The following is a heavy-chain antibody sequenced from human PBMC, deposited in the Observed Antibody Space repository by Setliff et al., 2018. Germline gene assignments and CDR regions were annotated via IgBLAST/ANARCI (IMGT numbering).Heavy chain of an antibody. CDR1: GYTFTGYA. CDR2: INTNTGNP. CDR3: AGGVYEYSYGYRGHYYYYMDV. V-gene: IGHV7-4-1*02. J-gene: IGHJ6*03. Sequence: ASVKVSCKASGYTFTGYAINWVRQAPGQGLEYLGWINTNTGNPTYVQGFTGRFVFSLDTSVSTAYLQISSLKAEDTAVYYCAGGVYEYSYGYRGHYYYYMDVWGKGATVTVSS. D-gene: IGHD3-16*01.